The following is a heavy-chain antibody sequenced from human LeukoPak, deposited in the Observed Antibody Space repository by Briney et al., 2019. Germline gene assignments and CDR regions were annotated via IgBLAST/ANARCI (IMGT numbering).Heavy chain of an antibody. Sequence: ASVKVSCKASGYTFTGYYMHWVRQAPGQGLEWMGWINPNSGGTNYAQKFQGRVTMTRDTSISTAYMELSRLRSDDTAVYHCARAPYDFWSGYTLYYFDYWGQGTLVTVSS. J-gene: IGHJ4*02. CDR1: GYTFTGYY. D-gene: IGHD3-3*01. V-gene: IGHV1-2*02. CDR3: ARAPYDFWSGYTLYYFDY. CDR2: INPNSGGT.